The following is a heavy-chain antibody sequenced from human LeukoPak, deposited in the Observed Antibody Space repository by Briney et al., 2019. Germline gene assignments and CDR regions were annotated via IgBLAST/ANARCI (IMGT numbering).Heavy chain of an antibody. Sequence: SETLSLTCTVSGVSISNFHWSRHRPAPGHGRVWIRRIYTSGTTNYNPCLKSRVTITVETSKNHSSLKLSSVTAADTAVNYCARDSRVVAASWDWFDPWGQGTLVTVPS. V-gene: IGHV4-4*07. CDR1: GVSISNFH. CDR2: IYTSGTT. D-gene: IGHD2-15*01. J-gene: IGHJ5*02. CDR3: ARDSRVVAASWDWFDP.